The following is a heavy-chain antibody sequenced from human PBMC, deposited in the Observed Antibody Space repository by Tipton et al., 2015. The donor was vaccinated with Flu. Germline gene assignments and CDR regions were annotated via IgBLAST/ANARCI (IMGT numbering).Heavy chain of an antibody. V-gene: IGHV3-7*01. CDR2: IKQDGSEK. CDR3: ASFYYYYYYGMDV. J-gene: IGHJ6*02. CDR1: GFTFSSYW. Sequence: SLRLSCAASGFTFSSYWMSWVRQAPEKGLEWVANIKQDGSEKYYVDSVKGRFTISRDNAKNSLYLQMNSLRAEDTAVYYCASFYYYYYYGMDVWGQGTTVTVSS.